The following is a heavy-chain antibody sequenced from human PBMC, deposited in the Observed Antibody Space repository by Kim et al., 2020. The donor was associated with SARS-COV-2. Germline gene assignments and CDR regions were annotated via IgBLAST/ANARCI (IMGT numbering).Heavy chain of an antibody. D-gene: IGHD4-17*01. CDR3: ARGRVYRDYDF. CDR1: GYNFTNYW. CDR2: IYPGDADT. Sequence: GESLKISCQTSGYNFTNYWVAWVRQMPGKGLEWLGYIYPGDADTKYGPSFRGLVAISADKSTATVFLHWNNLRTSDSGMYYCARGRVYRDYDFWGQGTLVSVS. V-gene: IGHV5-51*01. J-gene: IGHJ4*02.